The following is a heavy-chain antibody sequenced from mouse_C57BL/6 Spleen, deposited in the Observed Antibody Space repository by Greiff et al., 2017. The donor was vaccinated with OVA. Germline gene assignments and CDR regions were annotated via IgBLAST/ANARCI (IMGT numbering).Heavy chain of an antibody. CDR3: TRLNYYGSSHDYAMDY. Sequence: DVKLVESGGGLVQPGGSMKLSCAASGFTFSDAWMDWVRQSPEKGLEWVAEIRNKANNHATYYAESVKGRFTISRDDSKSSVYLQMNSLRAEDTGIYYCTRLNYYGSSHDYAMDYWGQGTSVTVSS. D-gene: IGHD1-1*01. CDR2: IRNKANNHAT. CDR1: GFTFSDAW. J-gene: IGHJ4*01. V-gene: IGHV6-6*01.